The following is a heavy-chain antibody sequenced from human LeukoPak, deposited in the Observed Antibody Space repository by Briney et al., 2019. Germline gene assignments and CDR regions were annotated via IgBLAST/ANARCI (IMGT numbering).Heavy chain of an antibody. Sequence: EGSLRLSCAASGFTFSSYGMHWVRQAPGKGLEWVAVISYDGSNKYYADSVKGRFTISRDNSKNTLYLQMNSLRAEDTAVYYCAKEVEYSSGWPYFDYWGQGTLVTVSS. J-gene: IGHJ4*02. D-gene: IGHD6-19*01. CDR2: ISYDGSNK. CDR3: AKEVEYSSGWPYFDY. V-gene: IGHV3-30*18. CDR1: GFTFSSYG.